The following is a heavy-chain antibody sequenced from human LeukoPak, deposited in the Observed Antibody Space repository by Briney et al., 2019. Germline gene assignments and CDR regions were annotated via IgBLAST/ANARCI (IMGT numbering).Heavy chain of an antibody. J-gene: IGHJ4*02. CDR1: KFTFSSYW. CDR2: MNQLGNEK. CDR3: ARVTYYYEF. V-gene: IGHV3-7*04. D-gene: IGHD2-21*02. Sequence: GGSLTLSCAASKFTFSSYWMSWVRQAPGEGREWVAYMNQLGNEKNYVDSVKDRFTISRDNDKNSLFLQMNMLRAEETAEYYCARVTYYYEFWGQGTLVTVSA.